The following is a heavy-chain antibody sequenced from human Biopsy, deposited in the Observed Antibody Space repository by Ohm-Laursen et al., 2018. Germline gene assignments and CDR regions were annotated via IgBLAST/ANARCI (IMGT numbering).Heavy chain of an antibody. CDR1: GFSFSSCG. CDR2: ISDDGRNK. J-gene: IGHJ4*02. D-gene: IGHD3-10*01. Sequence: SLRLSCAASGFSFSSCGMHWVRQAPGKGLEWVAVISDDGRNKYYIDSVRGRFTISRDNAKNTVFLQMNSLRAEDTAVYYCTRAEAGSGSLLYFDYWGQGTLVTVSS. CDR3: TRAEAGSGSLLYFDY. V-gene: IGHV3-30*03.